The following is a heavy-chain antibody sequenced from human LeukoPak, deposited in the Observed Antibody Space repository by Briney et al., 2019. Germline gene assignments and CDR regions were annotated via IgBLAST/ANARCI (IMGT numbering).Heavy chain of an antibody. J-gene: IGHJ4*02. D-gene: IGHD1-7*01. CDR1: GGTFSSYA. Sequence: GASVKVSCKASGGTFSSYATSWVRQAPGQGLEWMGGIIPIFGTANYAQKFQGRVTITADKSTSTAYMELSSLRSEDTAVYYCGGGMGLELDYWGQGTLVTVSS. CDR2: IIPIFGTA. V-gene: IGHV1-69*06. CDR3: GGGMGLELDY.